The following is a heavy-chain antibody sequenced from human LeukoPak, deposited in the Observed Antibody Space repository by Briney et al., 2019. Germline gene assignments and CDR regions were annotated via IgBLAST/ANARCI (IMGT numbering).Heavy chain of an antibody. CDR1: GYTFTSYD. V-gene: IGHV1-46*01. CDR2: INPSGGST. D-gene: IGHD6-13*01. CDR3: ARELAAADYGFDP. J-gene: IGHJ5*02. Sequence: ASVKVSCKASGYTFTSYDINWVRQAPGQGLEWMGIINPSGGSTSYAQKFQGRVTMTRDTSTSTVYMELSSLRSEDTAVYYCARELAAADYGFDPWGQGTLVTVSS.